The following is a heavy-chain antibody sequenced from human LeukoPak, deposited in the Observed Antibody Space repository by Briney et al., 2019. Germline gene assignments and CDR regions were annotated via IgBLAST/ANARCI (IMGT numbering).Heavy chain of an antibody. CDR1: GGSISSGGYY. J-gene: IGHJ4*02. Sequence: TEALICTVSGGSISSGGYYWSWIRQHPGKGLEWIGYIYYSGSTYYNPSLKSRVTISVDTSKSQFSLKLSSVTAADTAVYYCARGATFTRWINYFDYWGQDTLDPVSS. CDR2: IYYSGST. V-gene: IGHV4-31*03. D-gene: IGHD3-10*01. CDR3: ARGATFTRWINYFDY.